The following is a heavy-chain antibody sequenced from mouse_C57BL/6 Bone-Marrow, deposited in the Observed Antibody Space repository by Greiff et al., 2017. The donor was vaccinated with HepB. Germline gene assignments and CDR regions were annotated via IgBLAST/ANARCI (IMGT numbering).Heavy chain of an antibody. CDR3: ARARRLAY. CDR1: GYTFTSYW. D-gene: IGHD6-1*02. J-gene: IGHJ2*01. V-gene: IGHV1-64*01. Sequence: QVHVKQSGAELVKPGASVKLSCKASGYTFTSYWMHWVKQRPGQGLEWIGMIHPNSGSTNYNEKFKSKATLTVDKSSSTAYMQLSSLTSEDSAVYYCARARRLAYWGQGTTLTVSS. CDR2: IHPNSGST.